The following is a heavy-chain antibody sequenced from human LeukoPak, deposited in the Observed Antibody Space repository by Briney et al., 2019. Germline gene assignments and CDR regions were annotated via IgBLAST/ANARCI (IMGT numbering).Heavy chain of an antibody. CDR2: IHHDGIT. D-gene: IGHD2-15*01. V-gene: IGHV4-38-2*02. Sequence: PSETLSLTCSISGYSISSGYFWGWIRQPPGKGLEWIGNIHHDGITYYNPSLKSRVTISLDPSKNQFSLKLTSVAAADTALYHCARGQGVAAFGYWGQGTLVTVSS. CDR1: GYSISSGYF. CDR3: ARGQGVAAFGY. J-gene: IGHJ4*02.